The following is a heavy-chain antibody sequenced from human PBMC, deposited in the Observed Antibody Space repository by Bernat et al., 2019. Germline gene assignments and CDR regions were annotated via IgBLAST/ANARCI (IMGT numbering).Heavy chain of an antibody. D-gene: IGHD1-20*01. CDR3: ARAYNWNDEMDV. CDR1: GYTFTNYY. Sequence: QVQLVQSGAEVKKPGASVKVSCKASGYTFTNYYLHWVRQAPGQGLEWMGVINPSGGSTSYAQKFQGRVTVTSDTSTSTVYMELSSLRSEDTAVYFCARAYNWNDEMDVWGAGTTVTVSS. V-gene: IGHV1-46*01. J-gene: IGHJ6*04. CDR2: INPSGGST.